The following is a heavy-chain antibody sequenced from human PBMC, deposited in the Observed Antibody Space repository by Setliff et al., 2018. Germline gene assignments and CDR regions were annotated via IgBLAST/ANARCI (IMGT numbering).Heavy chain of an antibody. V-gene: IGHV4-34*01. D-gene: IGHD5-12*01. CDR1: GGSFIGYY. J-gene: IGHJ5*02. CDR2: INHSGST. Sequence: PSETLSHTCAVYGGSFIGYYWSWIRQPPGKGLEWIGEINHSGSTNYNPSLKSRVTISVDTSKNQFSLKLSSVTAADTAVYYCARGPPGYNPYHWFDPWGQGTLVTVSS. CDR3: ARGPPGYNPYHWFDP.